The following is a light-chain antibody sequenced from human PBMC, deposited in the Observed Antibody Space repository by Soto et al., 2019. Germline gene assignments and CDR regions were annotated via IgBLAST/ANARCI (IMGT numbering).Light chain of an antibody. CDR1: QSLSKS. V-gene: IGKV1-39*01. CDR2: SAA. CDR3: QQNYISPPFT. Sequence: DIQMTQSPSSLSASVGDKVTITCRASQSLSKSLNWYQQKPGKAPKLLLYSAATLQNGVPSRFSGSGSGTDFTLTITSLQFEDFATYYCQQNYISPPFTFGPGTKVDI. J-gene: IGKJ3*01.